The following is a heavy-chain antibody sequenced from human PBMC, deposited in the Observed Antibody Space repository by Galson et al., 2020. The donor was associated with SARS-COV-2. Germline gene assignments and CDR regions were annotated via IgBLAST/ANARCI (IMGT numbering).Heavy chain of an antibody. CDR1: GGSISSGGYS. CDR2: IYYNWIS. V-gene: IGHV4-30-2*01. D-gene: IGHD5-18*01. CDR3: ARAGYIYGSDAFDI. Sequence: ASATLSLTCDVSGGSISSGGYSWGWIRQPPGKALEWIGYIYYNWISHYNPSLRSRVTISIDGPKNQFSLKLHSVTAADTAVYYCARAGYIYGSDAFDIWGQGTVVTVSS. J-gene: IGHJ3*02.